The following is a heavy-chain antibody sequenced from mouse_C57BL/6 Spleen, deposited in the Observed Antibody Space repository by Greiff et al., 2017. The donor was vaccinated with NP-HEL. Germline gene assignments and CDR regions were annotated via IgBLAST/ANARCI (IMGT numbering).Heavy chain of an antibody. V-gene: IGHV1-69*01. D-gene: IGHD1-1*01. CDR3: ARDYYGSSSAWFAY. CDR2: IDPSDSYT. J-gene: IGHJ3*01. CDR1: GYTFTSYW. Sequence: VQLQQPGAELVMPGASVKLSCKASGYTFTSYWMHWVKQRPGQGLEWIGEIDPSDSYTNYNQKFKGKSTLTVDKSSSTAYMQLSSLTSEDSAVYYCARDYYGSSSAWFAYWGQGTLVTVSA.